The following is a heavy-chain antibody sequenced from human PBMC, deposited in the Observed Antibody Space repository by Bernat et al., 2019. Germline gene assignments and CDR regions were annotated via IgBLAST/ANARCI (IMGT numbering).Heavy chain of an antibody. CDR3: ARDSGSSAFDI. CDR1: GFTFSSYG. Sequence: QVQLVESGGGVVQPGRSLRLSCAASGFTFSSYGMHWVRQAPGKGLEWVAVIWYDGSNKYYVDSVKGRFTISRDNSKNTLYLQMNSLRAEDTAVYYCARDSGSSAFDIWGQGTMVTVSS. V-gene: IGHV3-33*01. J-gene: IGHJ3*02. D-gene: IGHD3-10*01. CDR2: IWYDGSNK.